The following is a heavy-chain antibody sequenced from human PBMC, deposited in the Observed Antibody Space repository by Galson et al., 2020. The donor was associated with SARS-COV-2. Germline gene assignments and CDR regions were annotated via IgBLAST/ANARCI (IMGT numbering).Heavy chain of an antibody. CDR1: GFTFRNYW. CDR2: INSDGSVT. Sequence: ALHGESLKISCVASGFTFRNYWMHWVRQTPGEGLVWVSRINSDGSVTNYADSVKGRFTISRDSAKNMVFLQMNRLRAEDTAVYFCVRDPEFCGGATCPTYDYWGQGTLVAVSS. J-gene: IGHJ4*02. V-gene: IGHV3-74*01. D-gene: IGHD2-21*01. CDR3: VRDPEFCGGATCPTYDY.